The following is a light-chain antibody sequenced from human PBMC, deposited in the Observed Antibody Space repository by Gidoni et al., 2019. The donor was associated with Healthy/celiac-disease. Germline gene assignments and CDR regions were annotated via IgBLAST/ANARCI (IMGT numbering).Light chain of an antibody. CDR3: SSYTSSSTLV. V-gene: IGLV2-14*01. CDR2: EVS. CDR1: SSDVGGYNY. Sequence: QSARTQPASVYGSPGQSITISCTGTSSDVGGYNYVSWYQQHPGKAPKLMIYEVSNRPSGVSHRFSGSKSGNTASLTISGLQAEDDADYYCSSYTSSSTLVFGTGTKVTVL. J-gene: IGLJ1*01.